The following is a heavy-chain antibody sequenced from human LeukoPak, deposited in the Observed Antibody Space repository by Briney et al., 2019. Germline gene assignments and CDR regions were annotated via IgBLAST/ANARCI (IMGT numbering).Heavy chain of an antibody. CDR1: GYTFTSYD. V-gene: IGHV1-8*01. D-gene: IGHD2/OR15-2a*01. J-gene: IGHJ3*02. CDR2: MNPNSGST. CDR3: AREDFTDAFDI. Sequence: GSVKVSCKASGYTFTSYDINWVRQATGQGLEWMGWMNPNSGSTGYAQKFQGRVTITRDTSASTAYMELSSLRSEDTAVYYCAREDFTDAFDIWGQGTMVTVSS.